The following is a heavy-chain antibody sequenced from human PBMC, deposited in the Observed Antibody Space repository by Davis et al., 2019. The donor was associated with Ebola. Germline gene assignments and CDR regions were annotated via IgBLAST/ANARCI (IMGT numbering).Heavy chain of an antibody. CDR1: GYTFTSYG. Sequence: ASVKVSCKASGYTFTSYGISWVRQAPGQGLEWMGWISAYNGNTNYAQKLQGRVTMTTDTSTSTAYTELRSLRSDDTAVYYCARDGSGWGYDAFDIWGQGTMVTVSS. J-gene: IGHJ3*02. CDR2: ISAYNGNT. CDR3: ARDGSGWGYDAFDI. V-gene: IGHV1-18*01. D-gene: IGHD6-19*01.